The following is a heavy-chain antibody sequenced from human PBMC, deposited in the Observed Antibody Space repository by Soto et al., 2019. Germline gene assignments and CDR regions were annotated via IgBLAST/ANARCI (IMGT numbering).Heavy chain of an antibody. D-gene: IGHD5-12*01. CDR1: GGSFSGYY. V-gene: IGHV4-34*01. CDR3: ARGRGVATRGYFDY. J-gene: IGHJ4*02. CDR2: INHSGST. Sequence: LSLTCAVYGGSFSGYYWSWIRQPPGKGLEWIGEINHSGSTNYNPSLKSRVTISVDTSKNQFSLKLSSVTAADTAVYYCARGRGVATRGYFDYWGQGTLVTVSS.